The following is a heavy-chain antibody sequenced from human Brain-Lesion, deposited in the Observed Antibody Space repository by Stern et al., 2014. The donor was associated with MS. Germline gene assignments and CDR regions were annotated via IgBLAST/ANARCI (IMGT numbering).Heavy chain of an antibody. CDR1: GLTFDASA. CDR3: TRTQEIAAFDF. J-gene: IGHJ4*02. Sequence: EVQLEESGGDLVQPGGSLKLSCATSGLTFDASAMHWVRQAPGKGLEWVGRIRTQANNYSTAYAASVKGRFCVSRNDSVNVAYLQMSGLKTEDTAVYYCTRTQEIAAFDFWGRGTLVTVSS. D-gene: IGHD2-15*01. CDR2: IRTQANNYST. V-gene: IGHV3-73*01.